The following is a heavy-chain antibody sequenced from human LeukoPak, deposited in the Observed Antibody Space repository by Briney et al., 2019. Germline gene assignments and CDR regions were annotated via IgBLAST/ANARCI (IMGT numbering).Heavy chain of an antibody. CDR3: AKGGIAVTGRYYFDC. D-gene: IGHD6-19*01. Sequence: PGRPLRLSCAASGFTFTNFAMTWVRQAPGKGLEWVSTISSSGGSTYYADSVKGRFTISRDNSKNTLYLQMNSLIAEDTAVYYCAKGGIAVTGRYYFDCWGQGTPVTVSS. J-gene: IGHJ4*02. CDR1: GFTFTNFA. V-gene: IGHV3-23*01. CDR2: ISSSGGST.